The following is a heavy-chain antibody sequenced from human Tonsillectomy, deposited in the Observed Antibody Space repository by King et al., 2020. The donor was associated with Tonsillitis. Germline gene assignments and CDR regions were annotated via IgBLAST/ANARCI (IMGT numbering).Heavy chain of an antibody. J-gene: IGHJ4*02. CDR3: AATYYDFWSGYFDY. Sequence: VQLVESGGGLVQPGGSLRLSCAASGFTFSSYAMHWVRQAPGKGLEYVSAISSNGGSTYYANSVKGRFTISRDNSKNTLYLQMGSLRAEDMAVYYCAATYYDFWSGYFDYWGQGTLVTVSS. CDR2: ISSNGGST. D-gene: IGHD3-3*01. V-gene: IGHV3-64*01. CDR1: GFTFSSYA.